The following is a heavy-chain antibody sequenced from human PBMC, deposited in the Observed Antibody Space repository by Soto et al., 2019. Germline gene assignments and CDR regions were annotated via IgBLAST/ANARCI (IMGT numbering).Heavy chain of an antibody. Sequence: PSETLSLTCTVSGGSISSYYWRWIRQPPGKGLEWIGCVYYTGSTNYNPSLQSRVTISIDTSNNQFSLRLSSVTAADTAVYYCARDIVVVPAHFYYGMDVWGQGTTGTGSS. V-gene: IGHV4-59*01. D-gene: IGHD2-2*01. CDR2: VYYTGST. J-gene: IGHJ6*02. CDR1: GGSISSYY. CDR3: ARDIVVVPAHFYYGMDV.